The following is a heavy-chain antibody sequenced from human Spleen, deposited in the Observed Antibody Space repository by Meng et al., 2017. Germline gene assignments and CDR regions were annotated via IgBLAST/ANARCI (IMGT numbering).Heavy chain of an antibody. CDR1: GGSISSGGYY. V-gene: IGHV4-31*03. D-gene: IGHD3-3*01. CDR2: SDHFGNT. Sequence: QVQLQESGPGLVKPSQTLSLTCTVSGGSISSGGYYWSWIRQHPGKGLEWIGGSDHFGNTIYNPSLKGRLTISVDTSKNQISLRLTSVIAADTAVYYCVYFWSGYFTSGQGTLVTVDS. J-gene: IGHJ5*02. CDR3: VYFWSGYFT.